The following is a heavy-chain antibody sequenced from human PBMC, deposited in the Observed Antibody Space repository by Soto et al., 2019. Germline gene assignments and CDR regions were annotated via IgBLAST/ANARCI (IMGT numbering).Heavy chain of an antibody. CDR2: ISGSGGST. J-gene: IGHJ6*02. Sequence: EVQLLESGGGLVQPGGSLRLSCAASGFTFSSYAMSWVRQAPGEGLEWVSAISGSGGSTYYADSVKGRFTISRDNSKNAPYLQMNSLRAEDTAVYYCAKEDQGYDSSGYYSPVPYYYSGMDVWGQGTTVTVSS. CDR3: AKEDQGYDSSGYYSPVPYYYSGMDV. CDR1: GFTFSSYA. D-gene: IGHD3-22*01. V-gene: IGHV3-23*01.